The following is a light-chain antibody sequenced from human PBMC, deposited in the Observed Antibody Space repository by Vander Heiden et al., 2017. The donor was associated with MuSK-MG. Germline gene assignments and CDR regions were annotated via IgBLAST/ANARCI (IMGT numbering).Light chain of an antibody. V-gene: IGKV1-5*03. CDR2: KAS. J-gene: IGKJ2*01. Sequence: DIQLTQSPSFLSASVGDRVTIPCRASPSISSWLAWYQQKPGKAPTLLIYKASSLESGVPSRCSGSGSATELTITISSRQPDDFATYYCQQYNSYSAYTFGQGTKLEIK. CDR3: QQYNSYSAYT. CDR1: PSISSW.